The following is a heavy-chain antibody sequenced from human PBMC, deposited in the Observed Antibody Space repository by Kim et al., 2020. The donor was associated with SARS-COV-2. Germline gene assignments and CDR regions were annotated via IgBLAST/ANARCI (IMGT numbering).Heavy chain of an antibody. CDR3: VRLTTNYADY. CDR2: GSA. V-gene: IGHV3-23*01. Sequence: GSAYYAGPVNGRFTVSRDNFKNILYLQMSSRRVEDTARYYCVRLTTNYADYWGQGTLVTVSS. D-gene: IGHD4-4*01. J-gene: IGHJ4*02.